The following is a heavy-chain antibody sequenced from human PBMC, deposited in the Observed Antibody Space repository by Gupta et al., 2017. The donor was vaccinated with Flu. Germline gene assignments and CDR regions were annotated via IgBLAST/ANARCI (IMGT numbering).Heavy chain of an antibody. CDR2: ISSSSSYI. CDR1: GFTFSTYS. J-gene: IGHJ4*02. Sequence: EVQVVEAGGGLVTPGGSLRISCAASGFTFSTYSMLCTRQAPGKGLEWVSFISSSSSYIYYADSVKGRFTISRDNAKNSLYLQMNSLRAEDTAVYYCARAWAQEHPNDYWGQGTLVTVSS. CDR3: ARAWAQEHPNDY. D-gene: IGHD1/OR15-1a*01. V-gene: IGHV3-21*01.